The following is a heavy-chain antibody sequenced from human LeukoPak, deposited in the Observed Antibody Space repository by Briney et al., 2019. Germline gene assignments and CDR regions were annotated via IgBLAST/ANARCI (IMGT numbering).Heavy chain of an antibody. V-gene: IGHV3-23*01. CDR1: GFTFSSYA. J-gene: IGHJ4*02. CDR3: AKGAVAGTIYCYFDY. Sequence: GGSLRLSCAASGFTFSSYAMNWVRQAPGKGLEWVSGITSGGTTYYADSVKGRFTISRDNSKNTLYLQMNSLRAEDTAVYYCAKGAVAGTIYCYFDYWGQGTLVTVSS. D-gene: IGHD6-19*01. CDR2: ITSGGTT.